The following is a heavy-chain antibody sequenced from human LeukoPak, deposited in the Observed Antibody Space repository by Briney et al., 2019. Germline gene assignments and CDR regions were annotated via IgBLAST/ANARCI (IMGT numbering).Heavy chain of an antibody. Sequence: GGSLRLSCAASGFPLDDYAMHWVRQAPGKGLEWVSGISWNSGSIGYADSVKGRFTISRDNAKNSLYLQVNSLRAEDTALYYCAKAKEQWLGSYGMDVWGQGTTVTVSS. V-gene: IGHV3-9*01. D-gene: IGHD6-19*01. CDR1: GFPLDDYA. CDR2: ISWNSGSI. CDR3: AKAKEQWLGSYGMDV. J-gene: IGHJ6*02.